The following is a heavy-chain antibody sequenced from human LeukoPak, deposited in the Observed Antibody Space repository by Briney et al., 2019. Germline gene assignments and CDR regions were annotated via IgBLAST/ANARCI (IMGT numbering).Heavy chain of an antibody. J-gene: IGHJ5*02. V-gene: IGHV4-59*01. Sequence: SETLSLTCTVSGGSISSYYWSWIRQPPGKGLEWIGYIYYSGSTNYNPSLKSRVTISVDTSKNQFSLKLSSVTAADTAVYYCARDRGAYLDPWGQGTLDTVSS. CDR1: GGSISSYY. CDR2: IYYSGST. CDR3: ARDRGAYLDP.